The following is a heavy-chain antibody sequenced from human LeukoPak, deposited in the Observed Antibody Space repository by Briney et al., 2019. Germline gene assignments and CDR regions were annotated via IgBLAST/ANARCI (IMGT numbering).Heavy chain of an antibody. CDR3: ARGSSYGYYFDY. CDR2: ISDSGSSP. CDR1: GFTFSACG. Sequence: GGSLRLSCAASGFTFSACGMSWVRQAPGKGLEWVSSISDSGSSPYYADSVKGRFTISRDNAKNSLYLQMNSLRAEDTAVYYCARGSSYGYYFDYWGQGTLVTVSS. V-gene: IGHV3-21*01. J-gene: IGHJ4*02. D-gene: IGHD5-18*01.